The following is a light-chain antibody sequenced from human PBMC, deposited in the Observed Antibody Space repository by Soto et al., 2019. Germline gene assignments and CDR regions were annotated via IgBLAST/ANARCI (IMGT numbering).Light chain of an antibody. Sequence: DIVMTQSPATLSVSPGERVTLSCRARQSVSSNLAWYQQKPGQAPKLLIYGASTMATGIPARFSGSGSGTEFTLTISSLQSEDFAVYYCQQYNNWPLTFGGGTKLEIK. CDR3: QQYNNWPLT. CDR1: QSVSSN. V-gene: IGKV3-15*01. J-gene: IGKJ4*01. CDR2: GAS.